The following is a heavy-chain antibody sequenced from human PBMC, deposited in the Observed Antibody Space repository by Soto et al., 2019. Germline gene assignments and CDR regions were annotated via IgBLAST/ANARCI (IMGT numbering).Heavy chain of an antibody. CDR3: ARYSNWYYFDY. CDR2: IYYSGST. J-gene: IGHJ4*02. V-gene: IGHV4-31*03. D-gene: IGHD4-4*01. Sequence: SVTLSLTCTVSGGSISSGGYYWSWMRQHPGKGLEWIGYIYYSGSTYYNPSLKSRITISVDTSKNQFSLKLSSVTAADTAVYYCARYSNWYYFDYWGQGTLVTVSS. CDR1: GGSISSGGYY.